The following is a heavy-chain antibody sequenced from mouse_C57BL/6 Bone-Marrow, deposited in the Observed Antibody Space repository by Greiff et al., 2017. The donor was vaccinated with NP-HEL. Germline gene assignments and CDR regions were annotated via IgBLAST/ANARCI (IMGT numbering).Heavy chain of an antibody. J-gene: IGHJ2*01. D-gene: IGHD1-1*01. Sequence: QVQLQQPGAELVKPGASVKLSCKASGYTFTSYWMQWVKQRPGQGLEWIGEIDPSDSYTNYNQKFKGKATLTVDTSSSTAYMQLSSLTSEDSAVYYCARLSITTVVADYWGQGTTLTISS. CDR3: ARLSITTVVADY. CDR1: GYTFTSYW. CDR2: IDPSDSYT. V-gene: IGHV1-50*01.